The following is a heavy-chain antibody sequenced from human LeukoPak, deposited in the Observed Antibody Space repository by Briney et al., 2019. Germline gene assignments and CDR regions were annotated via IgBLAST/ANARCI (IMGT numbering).Heavy chain of an antibody. D-gene: IGHD3-22*01. Sequence: SETLSLTCTVSGGSFTTYYWSWIRQPAGKGLEWIGHIDSSGTTNYNPSLKSRVTISIDTSKNQFSLKLTSVTAADTAVYYCARERSSGYYIGRFDPWGQGTLVTVSS. V-gene: IGHV4-4*07. CDR3: ARERSSGYYIGRFDP. CDR1: GGSFTTYY. CDR2: IDSSGTT. J-gene: IGHJ5*02.